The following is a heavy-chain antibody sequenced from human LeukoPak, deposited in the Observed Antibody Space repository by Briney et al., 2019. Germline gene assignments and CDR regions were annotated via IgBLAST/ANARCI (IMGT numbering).Heavy chain of an antibody. CDR1: GGSISGTYY. Sequence: PWETLSLTCSVSGGSISGTYYWTWIRQPPGKALEWFGYLHHSGSTNYNPSLKSRVAISTDTSNKQFSLTLRSVTAADTAIYYCARGIREDDFNPDGYSYYYMDVWAKGTTVTVS. CDR3: ARGIREDDFNPDGYSYYYMDV. J-gene: IGHJ6*03. D-gene: IGHD5-24*01. CDR2: LHHSGST. V-gene: IGHV4-61*01.